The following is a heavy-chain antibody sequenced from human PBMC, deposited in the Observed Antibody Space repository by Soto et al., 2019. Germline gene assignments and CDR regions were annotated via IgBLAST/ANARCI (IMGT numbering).Heavy chain of an antibody. V-gene: IGHV4-34*01. Sequence: SETLSLTCAVYGGSFSGYYWSWIRQPPGKGLEWIGEINHSGSTNYNPSLKSRVTISVDKSITTAYLQWSSLRASDTAMYYCARLSRVGSILGAGYFDSWGQGTLVTVSS. D-gene: IGHD1-26*01. CDR3: ARLSRVGSILGAGYFDS. J-gene: IGHJ4*02. CDR2: INHSGST. CDR1: GGSFSGYY.